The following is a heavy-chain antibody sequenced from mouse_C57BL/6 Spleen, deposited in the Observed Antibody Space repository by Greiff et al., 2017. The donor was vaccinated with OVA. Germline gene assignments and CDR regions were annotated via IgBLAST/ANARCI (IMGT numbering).Heavy chain of an antibody. V-gene: IGHV1-64*01. Sequence: VQLQQSGAELVKPGASVKLSCKASGYTFTSYWMHWVKQRPGQGLEWIGMIHPNSGSTNYNEKFKSKATLTVDKSSSTAYMQLSSLTSEDSAVYYCARHYYGFEAWFAYWGQGTLVTVSA. J-gene: IGHJ3*01. D-gene: IGHD1-1*01. CDR2: IHPNSGST. CDR1: GYTFTSYW. CDR3: ARHYYGFEAWFAY.